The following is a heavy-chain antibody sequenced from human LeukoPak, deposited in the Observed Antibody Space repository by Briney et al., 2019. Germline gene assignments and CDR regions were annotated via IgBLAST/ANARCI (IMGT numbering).Heavy chain of an antibody. J-gene: IGHJ4*02. V-gene: IGHV3-30*18. CDR1: GFTFSSYG. D-gene: IGHD1-26*01. Sequence: GRSLRLSCAASGFTFSSYGMHWVRQAPAKGLDGVAVISYDGSNKYYADSVKGRFTISRDNSKNTLYLQMNSLRAEDTAVYYCAKEGEEGFDYWGQGTLVTVSS. CDR2: ISYDGSNK. CDR3: AKEGEEGFDY.